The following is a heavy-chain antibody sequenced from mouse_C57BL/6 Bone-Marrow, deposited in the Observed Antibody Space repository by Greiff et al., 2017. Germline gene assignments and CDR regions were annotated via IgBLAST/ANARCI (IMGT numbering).Heavy chain of an antibody. CDR1: GFTFSSYG. CDR2: ISSGGSYT. Sequence: EVKLMESGGDLVKPGGSLKLSCAASGFTFSSYGMSWVRQTPDKRLEWVATISSGGSYTYSPDSVKGRFTISRANAKNTLYLQMSSLKDEDTDNYYCARHKGYYAMDYWGQGTSVTVSS. V-gene: IGHV5-6*01. J-gene: IGHJ4*01. CDR3: ARHKGYYAMDY.